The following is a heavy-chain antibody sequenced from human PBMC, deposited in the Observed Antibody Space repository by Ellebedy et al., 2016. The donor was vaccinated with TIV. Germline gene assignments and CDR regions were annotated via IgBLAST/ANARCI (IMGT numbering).Heavy chain of an antibody. J-gene: IGHJ4*02. D-gene: IGHD4-11*01. V-gene: IGHV4-4*02. CDR2: AFHLGTT. CDR1: GDSITNPNW. Sequence: MPSETLSLTCIVSGDSITNPNWWSWVREPPGKRLEWIGEAFHLGTTNYNPSVSDRITLSIDTSKSEFVLKLTSVTAADTALYFCARGVDSRRTHFDAWGQGILVTVSS. CDR3: ARGVDSRRTHFDA.